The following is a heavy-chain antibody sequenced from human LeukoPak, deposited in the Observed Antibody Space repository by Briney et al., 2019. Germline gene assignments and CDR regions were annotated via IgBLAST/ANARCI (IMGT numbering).Heavy chain of an antibody. CDR3: ARDAHDNEITMIVVVMWYFDY. CDR2: INSDGSTT. J-gene: IGHJ4*02. CDR1: GFTFSRYW. V-gene: IGHV3-74*01. D-gene: IGHD3-22*01. Sequence: GGSLRLSCAASGFTFSRYWIHWVRQAPGKELVWVSRINSDGSTTDYADSVKGRFTISRDNAKNTLYLQMNSLRAEDTAVYYCARDAHDNEITMIVVVMWYFDYWGQGTLVTVSS.